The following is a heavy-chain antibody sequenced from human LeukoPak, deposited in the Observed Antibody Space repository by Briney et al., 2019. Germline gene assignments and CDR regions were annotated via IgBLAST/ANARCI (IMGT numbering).Heavy chain of an antibody. CDR1: GGSISRGGYY. J-gene: IGHJ5*02. Sequence: PSETLSLTCTVSGGSISRGGYYWSWIRQHPGKGLEWIGYIYYSGSTYYNPSLKMRVTISVDTSNNQCSLKLSSVTAADPAVYYCARDIYTPRGNFRSYSSSGFDPWGQGTLVTVSS. V-gene: IGHV4-31*03. CDR2: IYYSGST. CDR3: ARDIYTPRGNFRSYSSSGFDP. D-gene: IGHD6-6*01.